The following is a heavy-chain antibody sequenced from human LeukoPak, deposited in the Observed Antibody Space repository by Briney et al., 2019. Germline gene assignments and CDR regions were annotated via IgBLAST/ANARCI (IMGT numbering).Heavy chain of an antibody. Sequence: GSLRLSCAASGFTFSSYEMNWVRQAPGKGLEWVSYISSSGSTIYYADSVKGRFTISRDNAKNSLYLQMNSLRAEDTAVYYCARTYHYYDSSGSQSGAFDIWGQGTMVTVSS. V-gene: IGHV3-48*03. CDR3: ARTYHYYDSSGSQSGAFDI. J-gene: IGHJ3*02. CDR1: GFTFSSYE. D-gene: IGHD3-22*01. CDR2: ISSSGSTI.